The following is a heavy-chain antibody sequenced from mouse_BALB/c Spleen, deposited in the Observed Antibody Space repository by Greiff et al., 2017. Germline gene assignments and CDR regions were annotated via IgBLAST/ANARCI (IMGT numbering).Heavy chain of an antibody. J-gene: IGHJ1*01. D-gene: IGHD1-1*01. CDR1: GFSLTSYG. CDR2: IWRGGST. CDR3: AKNYGSSSYWYFDV. V-gene: IGHV2-5-1*01. Sequence: QVQLQQSGPSLVQPSQSLSITCTVSGFSLTSYGVHWVRQSPGKGLEWLGVIWRGGSTDYNAAFMSRLSITKDNSKSQVFFKMNSLQADDTAIYYCAKNYGSSSYWYFDVWGAGTTVTVSS.